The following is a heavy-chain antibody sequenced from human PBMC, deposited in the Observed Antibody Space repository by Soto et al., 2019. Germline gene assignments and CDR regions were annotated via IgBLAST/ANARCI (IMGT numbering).Heavy chain of an antibody. Sequence: ASVKVSCKASGYTFSSYGISWVRQAPGQGLEWMGWISAYNGNTNYAQKLQGRVTMTTDTSTSTAYMELRSLRSDDTAVYYCARDIVLMVYADRNARFDYWGQGTLVTAPQ. CDR2: ISAYNGNT. D-gene: IGHD2-8*01. CDR1: GYTFSSYG. CDR3: ARDIVLMVYADRNARFDY. V-gene: IGHV1-18*01. J-gene: IGHJ4*02.